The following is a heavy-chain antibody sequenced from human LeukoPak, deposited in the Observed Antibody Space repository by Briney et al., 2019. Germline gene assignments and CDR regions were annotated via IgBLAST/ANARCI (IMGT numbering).Heavy chain of an antibody. Sequence: GGSLRLSYAAPGFTFSIRGMHCVRQAPGKGLEWVALIWYDGSNKEYAESVKGRFTISRDNSENTLYLQMNSLRDEDTAVYYCARDQGTSTTAPKRKGRFDPWGQGTLVTVSS. CDR2: IWYDGSNK. V-gene: IGHV3-33*01. J-gene: IGHJ5*02. D-gene: IGHD1-1*01. CDR3: ARDQGTSTTAPKRKGRFDP. CDR1: GFTFSIRG.